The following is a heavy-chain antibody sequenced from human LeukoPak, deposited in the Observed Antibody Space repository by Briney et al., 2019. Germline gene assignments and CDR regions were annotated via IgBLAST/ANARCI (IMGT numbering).Heavy chain of an antibody. Sequence: KSSETLSLTCTVSGGSISDNYWSWIRQPPRKGLEWIGYAYYSGHTNYNSSLKSRVTMSLDTSKSQFSLRLSSVTAADTAVYFCARHPFATPFDYWGPGTLVTVSS. D-gene: IGHD2-15*01. CDR3: ARHPFATPFDY. CDR1: GGSISDNY. J-gene: IGHJ4*02. V-gene: IGHV4-59*08. CDR2: AYYSGHT.